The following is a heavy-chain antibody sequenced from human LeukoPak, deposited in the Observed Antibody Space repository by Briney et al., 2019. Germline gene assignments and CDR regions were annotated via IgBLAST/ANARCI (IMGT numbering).Heavy chain of an antibody. Sequence: GESLKISCKGSGYSFTSYWIGWVRQMPGKGLEWMGIIYPGDSDTRYSPSFQGQVTISADKSISTAYLQWSSLKASDTAMYYCARWRFRELLSPAYLFDYWGQGTLVTVSS. CDR2: IYPGDSDT. J-gene: IGHJ4*02. D-gene: IGHD3-10*01. CDR1: GYSFTSYW. V-gene: IGHV5-51*01. CDR3: ARWRFRELLSPAYLFDY.